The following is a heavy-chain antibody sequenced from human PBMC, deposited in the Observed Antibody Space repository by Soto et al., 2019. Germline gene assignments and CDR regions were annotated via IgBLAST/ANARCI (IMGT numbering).Heavy chain of an antibody. D-gene: IGHD2-2*01. Sequence: QGQLVESGGGVVQPGRSLRISCEASGLTFSGYGMHWVRQAPGKGLEWVAVIWYDGSKKYYADSVKGRFTISRDNSKNTLYLQMNSLRAEDTAVYYCGRGDCSGTSCYAFDYWGQGTLVTVSS. CDR1: GLTFSGYG. CDR3: GRGDCSGTSCYAFDY. CDR2: IWYDGSKK. J-gene: IGHJ4*02. V-gene: IGHV3-33*01.